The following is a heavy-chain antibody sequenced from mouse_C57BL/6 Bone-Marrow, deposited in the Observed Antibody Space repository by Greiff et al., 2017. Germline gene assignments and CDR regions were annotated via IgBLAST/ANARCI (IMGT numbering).Heavy chain of an antibody. CDR1: GYTFTEYT. Sequence: VQLVESGAELVKPGASVKLSCKASGYTFTEYTIHWVKQRSGQGLEWIGWFYPGSGSIKYNEKFKDKATLTADKSSSTVYMELSRLTSEDSAVYFCARHEDRDGYDGVWFAYWGQGTLVTVSA. V-gene: IGHV1-62-2*01. CDR2: FYPGSGSI. CDR3: ARHEDRDGYDGVWFAY. J-gene: IGHJ3*01. D-gene: IGHD2-2*01.